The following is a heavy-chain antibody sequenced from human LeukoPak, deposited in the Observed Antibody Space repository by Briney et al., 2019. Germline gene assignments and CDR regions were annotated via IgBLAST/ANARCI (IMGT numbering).Heavy chain of an antibody. V-gene: IGHV4-30-4*01. J-gene: IGHJ4*02. CDR3: ARKRYDDPYFFDY. CDR2: IYYSGTT. Sequence: SETPSLTCTVSGXSISSADYYWSWFRQPPGKGLEWIGYIYYSGTTYYNPSLRSRVTLSVDTSKNQFSLRLNSVTAADTAVYYCARKRYDDPYFFDYWGQGTLVTVSS. CDR1: GXSISSADYY. D-gene: IGHD3-22*01.